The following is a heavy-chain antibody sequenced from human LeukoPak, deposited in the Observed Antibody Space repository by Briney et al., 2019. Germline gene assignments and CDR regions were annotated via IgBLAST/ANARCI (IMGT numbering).Heavy chain of an antibody. J-gene: IGHJ5*02. CDR2: IYTGGSA. Sequence: PSETLSLTRSVSGAFSSSYYWTWIRQPAGKGLEWIGRIYTGGSANYNPSLRSRVNMSVDKSKNQFSLKLSSVTAADTAVYYCARGCSSTSCYFSGGNWFDPWGQGTLVIVSS. CDR1: GAFSSSYY. D-gene: IGHD2-2*01. V-gene: IGHV4-4*07. CDR3: ARGCSSTSCYFSGGNWFDP.